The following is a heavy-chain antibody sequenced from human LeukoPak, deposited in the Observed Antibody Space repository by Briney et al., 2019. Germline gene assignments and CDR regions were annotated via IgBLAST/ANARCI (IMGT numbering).Heavy chain of an antibody. V-gene: IGHV4-4*02. Sequence: PSGTLSLTCVVSGGSISSSNWWSWVRQPPGKGLEWIGEIYHSGSTNYNPSLKSRVSISVDKSKNQFSLKLSSVTTADTAVYYCACRRIAARPQLSYYYYYMDVWGKGTTVTVSS. CDR1: GGSISSSNW. J-gene: IGHJ6*03. CDR2: IYHSGST. D-gene: IGHD6-6*01. CDR3: ACRRIAARPQLSYYYYYMDV.